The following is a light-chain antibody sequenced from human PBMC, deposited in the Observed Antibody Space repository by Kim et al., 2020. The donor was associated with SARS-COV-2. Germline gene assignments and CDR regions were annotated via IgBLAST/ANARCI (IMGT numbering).Light chain of an antibody. CDR2: GKN. Sequence: ALGQTVRRTCQGDSLRSYYASWYQQKPGQATVLVIYGKNNRPSGIPDRFSGSSSGNTASLTITGAQAEDEADYYCNSRDSRGNHWVFGGGTQLTVL. J-gene: IGLJ3*02. CDR1: SLRSYY. V-gene: IGLV3-19*01. CDR3: NSRDSRGNHWV.